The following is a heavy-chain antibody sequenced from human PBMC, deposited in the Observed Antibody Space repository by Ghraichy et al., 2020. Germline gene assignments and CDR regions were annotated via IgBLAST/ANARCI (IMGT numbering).Heavy chain of an antibody. Sequence: GGSLRLSCAASGLTFTNYWVTWIRQAPGKGLEWVANIMQDGGEKYSVDSGKGRFTVSRDNAKKSVYLQMNSLGAEDTAVYYCTRGLLATTKGVFGYWGQGTLVTVSS. CDR1: GLTFTNYW. CDR2: IMQDGGEK. CDR3: TRGLLATTKGVFGY. V-gene: IGHV3-7*01. D-gene: IGHD5-24*01. J-gene: IGHJ4*02.